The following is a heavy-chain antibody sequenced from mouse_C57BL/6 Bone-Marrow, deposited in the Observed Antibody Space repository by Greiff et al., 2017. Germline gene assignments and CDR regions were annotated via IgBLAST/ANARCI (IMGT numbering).Heavy chain of an antibody. J-gene: IGHJ4*01. CDR3: ARDNYGSSYRAMDY. CDR1: GFTFSSYA. V-gene: IGHV5-4*01. CDR2: ISDGGSYT. D-gene: IGHD1-1*01. Sequence: EVMLVESGGGSVKPGGSLKLSCAASGFTFSSYAMSWVRQTPEKRLEWVATISDGGSYTYYPDNVKGRFTISRDNAKNNLYLQMSHLKSEDTAMYYCARDNYGSSYRAMDYWGQGTSVTVSS.